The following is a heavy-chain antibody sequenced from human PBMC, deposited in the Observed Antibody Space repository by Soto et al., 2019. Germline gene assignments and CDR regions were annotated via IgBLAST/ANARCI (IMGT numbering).Heavy chain of an antibody. V-gene: IGHV4-61*01. CDR2: IYYSGST. J-gene: IGHJ6*02. D-gene: IGHD2-2*02. CDR3: ARGGCSSTSCYKRYYYYYYGMDV. CDR1: GGSVSSGSYY. Sequence: SETLSLTCTVSGGSVSSGSYYWSWIRQPPGKGLEWIGYIYYSGSTNYNPSLKSRVTISVDTSKNQFSLKLSSVTAADTAVYYCARGGCSSTSCYKRYYYYYYGMDVWGQGTTVTVS.